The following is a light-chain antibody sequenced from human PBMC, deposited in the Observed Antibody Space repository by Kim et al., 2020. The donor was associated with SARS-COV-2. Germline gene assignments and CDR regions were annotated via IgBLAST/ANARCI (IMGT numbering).Light chain of an antibody. CDR1: SGYSNYK. J-gene: IGLJ3*02. V-gene: IGLV9-49*01. CDR2: VGTGGIVG. Sequence: CTLSSGYSNYKGDGYQQRPGKGPRFVMRVGTGGIVGSKGDGIPDRFSVLGSGLNRYLTIKNIQEEDESDYHCGADHGSGSNFVCVFGGGTQLTVL. CDR3: GADHGSGSNFVCV.